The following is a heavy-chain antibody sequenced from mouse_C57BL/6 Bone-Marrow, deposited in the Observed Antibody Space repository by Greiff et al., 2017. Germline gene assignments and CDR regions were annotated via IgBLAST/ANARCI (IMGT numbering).Heavy chain of an antibody. CDR2: IYPGGGYT. CDR3: TREGYDGSSMDYFDY. J-gene: IGHJ2*01. D-gene: IGHD1-1*01. Sequence: LVESGAELVRPGTSVKMSCKASGYTFNNYWIGWAKQRPGHGLEWIGDIYPGGGYTNYNEQFKGKATLTADKSTSTAYMQFSSLTSEDSASYNVTREGYDGSSMDYFDYWGQGTTLTVSS. V-gene: IGHV1-63*01. CDR1: GYTFNNYW.